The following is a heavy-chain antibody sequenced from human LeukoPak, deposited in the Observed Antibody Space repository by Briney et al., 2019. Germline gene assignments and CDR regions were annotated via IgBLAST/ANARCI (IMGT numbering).Heavy chain of an antibody. J-gene: IGHJ4*02. CDR2: VHYSGTT. Sequence: SETLSLTCTVSGGSISGYYWSWIRQPPGKELEWIGCVHYSGTTNYNPPLKNRVTISVDSSNNRFSLKLSSVTAADTAVYYCTRHAPAVIGWPFDYWGQGALVTVSS. CDR3: TRHAPAVIGWPFDY. D-gene: IGHD3-22*01. V-gene: IGHV4-59*08. CDR1: GGSISGYY.